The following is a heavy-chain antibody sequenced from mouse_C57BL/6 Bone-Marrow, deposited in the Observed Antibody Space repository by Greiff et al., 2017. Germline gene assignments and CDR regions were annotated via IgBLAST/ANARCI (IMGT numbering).Heavy chain of an antibody. V-gene: IGHV14-4*01. J-gene: IGHJ3*01. CDR1: GFTFKDDY. CDR2: IDPANGDT. Sequence: EVKLMESGAELVRPGASVKLSCTASGFTFKDDYMHWVEQRPEQGLEWIGWIDPANGDTEYASKFQGKATITVDTSSNTAYMQLSSLTSEDTAVYYCTRIAYWGQGTLVTVSA. CDR3: TRIAY.